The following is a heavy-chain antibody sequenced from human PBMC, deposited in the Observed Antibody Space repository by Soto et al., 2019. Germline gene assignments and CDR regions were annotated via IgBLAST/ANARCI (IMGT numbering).Heavy chain of an antibody. V-gene: IGHV3-23*01. CDR1: GFTFSSFV. CDR2: ISPGADVS. J-gene: IGHJ3*01. CDR3: VRSAITASTKWAAFDV. Sequence: EVQLLESGGGLVQPGGSLRLSCAASGFTFSSFVMNWVRQAPGKGLEWVSTISPGADVSHYTDSAKGRFTISRDNSRRTLHLQMDSRRVEDAAVYFCVRSAITASTKWAAFDVWGQGTAVTVSS. D-gene: IGHD6-13*01.